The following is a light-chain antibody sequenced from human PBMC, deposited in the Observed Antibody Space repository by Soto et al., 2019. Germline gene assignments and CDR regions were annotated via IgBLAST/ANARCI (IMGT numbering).Light chain of an antibody. CDR1: QSVSSSY. J-gene: IGKJ1*01. V-gene: IGKV3-20*01. CDR2: GAS. Sequence: ESVLTQSPATLSLSPGERATLSCRASQSVSSSYLAWYQQKPGQAPRLLIYGASSRATGIPDRFSGSGSGTDFTLTISRLEPEDFAVYYCQQYGSSPWTFGQGTKVDIK. CDR3: QQYGSSPWT.